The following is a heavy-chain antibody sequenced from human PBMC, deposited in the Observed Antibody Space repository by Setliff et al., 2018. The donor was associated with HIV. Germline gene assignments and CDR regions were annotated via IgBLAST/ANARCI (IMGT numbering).Heavy chain of an antibody. Sequence: ASVKVSCKASGYTFTDYFIHWVRQAPGQGLEWMGWISPYDGARRVSQTFRGRVTMTTDTSVNTAHMELTRLRSDDTAVYYCARDLGIVIPFDYWGQGTLVTVSS. V-gene: IGHV1-2*02. CDR3: ARDLGIVIPFDY. CDR1: GYTFTDYF. J-gene: IGHJ4*02. D-gene: IGHD3-16*01. CDR2: ISPYDGAR.